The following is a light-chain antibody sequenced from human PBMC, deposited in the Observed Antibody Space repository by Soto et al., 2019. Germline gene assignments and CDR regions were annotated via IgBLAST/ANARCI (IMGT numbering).Light chain of an antibody. J-gene: IGLJ1*01. CDR1: SSDVGSYDH. CDR2: EVS. CDR3: LSYTVSSTTYV. Sequence: QSALTQPASVSGSPGQSITISCSGTSSDVGSYDHVAWYQQFPGKTPTLMIYEVSNRPSGVSSRCSGSKSGNTASLTSSGLQAEDEADYYCLSYTVSSTTYVFGSGTKLTVL. V-gene: IGLV2-14*01.